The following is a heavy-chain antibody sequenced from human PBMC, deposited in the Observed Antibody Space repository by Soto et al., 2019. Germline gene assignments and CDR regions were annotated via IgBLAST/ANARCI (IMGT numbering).Heavy chain of an antibody. CDR2: IFSNDAK. J-gene: IGHJ5*02. Sequence: QVTVKESGPVLVKPTETLTLTCTVSGFSLSNAGLCVSWIRQPPGKALEWLAHIFSNDAKSYSTSLKSRLTISKDTSKSQVVLTMTNMDPVDTATYYCASTYSSSWYWFDPWGQGTLVTVSS. CDR1: GFSLSNAGLC. V-gene: IGHV2-26*04. CDR3: ASTYSSSWYWFDP. D-gene: IGHD6-13*01.